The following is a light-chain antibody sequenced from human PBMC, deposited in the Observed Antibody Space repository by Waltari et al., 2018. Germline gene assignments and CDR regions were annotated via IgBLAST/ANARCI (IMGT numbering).Light chain of an antibody. J-gene: IGKJ1*01. V-gene: IGKV3-20*01. CDR2: SAS. CDR3: QHYVRLPAT. CDR1: QSVGRS. Sequence: LTQFPATLSLSPGERAPLSARPSQSVGRSLAWYQQKPGQAPKLLIYSASTRATGIPDRFSGSGSGTDFSLTISSLEPEDFAIYFCQHYVRLPATFGQGTKVEIK.